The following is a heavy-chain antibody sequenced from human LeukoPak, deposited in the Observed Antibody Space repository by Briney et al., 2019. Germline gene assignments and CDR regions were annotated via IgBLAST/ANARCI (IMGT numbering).Heavy chain of an antibody. CDR1: GFTVSSNY. J-gene: IGHJ4*02. CDR2: ISGSGGST. CDR3: AKDRITVAGGY. Sequence: GGSLRLSCAASGFTVSSNYMSWVRQAPGKGLEWVSVISGSGGSTYYADSVKGRFTISRDNSKNTLYLQMNSLRADDTAVYYCAKDRITVAGGYWGQGTLVTVSS. D-gene: IGHD6-19*01. V-gene: IGHV3-23*01.